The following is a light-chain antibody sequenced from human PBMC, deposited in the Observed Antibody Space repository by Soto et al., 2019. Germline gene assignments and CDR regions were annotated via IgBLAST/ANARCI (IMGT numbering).Light chain of an antibody. CDR3: AAWDDTLNGQM. CDR2: RNN. Sequence: QSVLTQPPSVSGTPGQRVSISCAGSRSNIGRNFVYWYQHLPGTAPKLLIQRNNERPSGVPDRFSGSKSGTSVSLAISGLRSEYEATYYCAAWDDTLNGQMFGGGTQLTVL. V-gene: IGLV1-47*01. J-gene: IGLJ7*01. CDR1: RSNIGRNF.